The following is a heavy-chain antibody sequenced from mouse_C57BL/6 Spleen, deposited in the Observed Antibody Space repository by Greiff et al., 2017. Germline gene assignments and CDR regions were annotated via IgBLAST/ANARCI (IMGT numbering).Heavy chain of an antibody. Sequence: QVQLQQSGAELARPGASVKLSCKASGYTFTSYTMHWVKQRPGQGLEWIGYINPSSGYTKYNQKFKDKATLTADKSSSTAYMQLSSLTSEDSAVYYCARSDYGWFAYWGQGTMLTVSS. CDR2: INPSSGYT. CDR3: ARSDYGWFAY. V-gene: IGHV1-4*01. CDR1: GYTFTSYT. J-gene: IGHJ3*01. D-gene: IGHD2-4*01.